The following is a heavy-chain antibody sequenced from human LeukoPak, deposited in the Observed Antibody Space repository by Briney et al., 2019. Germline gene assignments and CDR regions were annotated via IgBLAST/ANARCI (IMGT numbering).Heavy chain of an antibody. V-gene: IGHV4-4*07. CDR1: GGSISSYY. Sequence: SETLSLTCTVSGGSISSYYWSWIRQPAGKGLEWIGRIYTSGSTNYNPSLKSRVTISVDTSKNQFSLKLSSVTAADTAVYYCARDREGYSSSWRTYFDPWGQGTLVTVSS. D-gene: IGHD6-13*01. CDR3: ARDREGYSSSWRTYFDP. J-gene: IGHJ5*02. CDR2: IYTSGST.